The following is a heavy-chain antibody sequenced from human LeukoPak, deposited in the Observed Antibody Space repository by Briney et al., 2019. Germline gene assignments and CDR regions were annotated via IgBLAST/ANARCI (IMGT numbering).Heavy chain of an antibody. CDR2: ISSSSSYI. J-gene: IGHJ4*02. Sequence: PGGSLRLSCAASGFTFSSYGMNWVRQAPGKGLEWVSSISSSSSYIYYADSVKGRFTISRDNAKNSLYLQMNSLRAEDTAVYYCARDVRGYSSGLFDYWGQGTLVTVSS. V-gene: IGHV3-21*01. CDR3: ARDVRGYSSGLFDY. D-gene: IGHD6-19*01. CDR1: GFTFSSYG.